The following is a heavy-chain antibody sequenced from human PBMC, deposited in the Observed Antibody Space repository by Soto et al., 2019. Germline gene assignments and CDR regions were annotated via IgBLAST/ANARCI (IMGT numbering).Heavy chain of an antibody. CDR1: GFTFDDYA. Sequence: GGSLRLSCAASGFTFDDYAMHWVRQAPGKGLEWVSGISWNSGSIGYADSVKGRFTISRDNAKNSLYLQMNSLRAEDTALYYCAKDSGSYYYDSSGLDYWRQRTLVTVSS. D-gene: IGHD3-22*01. J-gene: IGHJ4*02. CDR3: AKDSGSYYYDSSGLDY. V-gene: IGHV3-9*01. CDR2: ISWNSGSI.